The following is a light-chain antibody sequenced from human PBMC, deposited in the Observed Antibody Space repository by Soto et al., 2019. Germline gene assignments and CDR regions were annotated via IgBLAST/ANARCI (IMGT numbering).Light chain of an antibody. V-gene: IGKV3D-15*01. J-gene: IGKJ5*01. CDR2: GAS. CDR3: QQREHWPPIT. Sequence: EIVMTQSPATLSVSPGERATLSCRASQSVSSNLAWYQQKPGQAPRLLIYGASTRATGIPARFSGSGSGTDFTLTISSLEPEDFAVYYCQQREHWPPITFGQGTRLENK. CDR1: QSVSSN.